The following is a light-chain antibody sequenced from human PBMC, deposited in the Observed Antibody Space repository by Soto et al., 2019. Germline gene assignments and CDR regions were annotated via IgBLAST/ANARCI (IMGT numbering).Light chain of an antibody. CDR2: EVS. CDR1: SSDVGAYKY. CDR3: ASYTSISTVV. V-gene: IGLV2-14*01. J-gene: IGLJ2*01. Sequence: QSALTQPASVSGSPGQSITISCTGTSSDVGAYKYVSWYQQHPGKAPKLMIYEVSNRPSGVSNRFSGSKSGNTASLTISGLQAEDEADYYCASYTSISTVVFGGGTKVTVL.